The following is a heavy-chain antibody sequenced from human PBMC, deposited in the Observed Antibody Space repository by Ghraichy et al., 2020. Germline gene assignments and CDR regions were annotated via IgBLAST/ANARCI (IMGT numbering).Heavy chain of an antibody. Sequence: SETLSLTCAVYGGSFSGYYCSWIRQPPGKGLEWIGEINHSGSTNYNPSLKSRVTISVDTSKNQFSLKLSSVTAADTAVYYCASLYSSSNYWGQGTLVTVSS. V-gene: IGHV4-34*01. CDR1: GGSFSGYY. CDR2: INHSGST. CDR3: ASLYSSSNY. D-gene: IGHD6-6*01. J-gene: IGHJ4*02.